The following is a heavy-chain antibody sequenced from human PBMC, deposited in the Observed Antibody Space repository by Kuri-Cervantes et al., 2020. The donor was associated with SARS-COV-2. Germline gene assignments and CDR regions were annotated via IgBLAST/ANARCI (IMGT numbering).Heavy chain of an antibody. V-gene: IGHV4-34*01. Sequence: GSLRLSCAVYGGSFSGYYWSWIRQPPGKGLEWIGEINHSGSTNYNPSLKSRVTISADTSKNQFSLKLTSVTAADTAIYYCAREGGVVSGYFDYWGQGTLVTVSS. CDR1: GGSFSGYY. CDR3: AREGGVVSGYFDY. D-gene: IGHD3-16*01. J-gene: IGHJ4*02. CDR2: INHSGST.